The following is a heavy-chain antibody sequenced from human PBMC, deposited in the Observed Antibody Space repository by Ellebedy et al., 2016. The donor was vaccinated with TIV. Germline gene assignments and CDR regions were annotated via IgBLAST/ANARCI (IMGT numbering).Heavy chain of an antibody. V-gene: IGHV3-30*03. CDR3: ARTHRPIISASGLDY. CDR1: GFTFSSYG. CDR2: ISYDGSRD. Sequence: GGSLRLXCAASGFTFSSYGMHWVRQALGKGLEWVATISYDGSRDYYVESVKGRFTISRDNSKNTVYLQMDRLKTDDTAMYFCARTHRPIISASGLDYWGQGTLVTVSS. D-gene: IGHD6-13*01. J-gene: IGHJ4*02.